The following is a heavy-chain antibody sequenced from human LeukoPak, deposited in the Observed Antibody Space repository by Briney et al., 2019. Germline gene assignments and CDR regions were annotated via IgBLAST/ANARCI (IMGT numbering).Heavy chain of an antibody. CDR1: GGTFSSYA. J-gene: IGHJ6*02. CDR2: IIPILGIA. CDR3: ASPAGATYYYGMDV. D-gene: IGHD5-12*01. Sequence: ASVKVSCKASGGTFSSYAISWVRQAPGQGLEWMGRIIPILGIANYAQKSQGRVTITADKSTSTAYMELSSLRSEDTAVYYCASPAGATYYYGMDVWGQGTTVTVSS. V-gene: IGHV1-69*04.